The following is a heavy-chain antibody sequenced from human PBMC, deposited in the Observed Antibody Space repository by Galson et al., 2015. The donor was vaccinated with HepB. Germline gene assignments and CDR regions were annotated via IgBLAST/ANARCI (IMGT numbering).Heavy chain of an antibody. J-gene: IGHJ4*02. Sequence: SLRLSCAASVFSFNNYAMTWVRQAPGKGLEWVSAISGSGGSTYYADSVKGRFTISRDNSKNTLYLQMNSLRAEDTAVYYCATREPDYWGQGTLVTVSS. D-gene: IGHD1-14*01. V-gene: IGHV3-23*01. CDR2: ISGSGGST. CDR3: ATREPDY. CDR1: VFSFNNYA.